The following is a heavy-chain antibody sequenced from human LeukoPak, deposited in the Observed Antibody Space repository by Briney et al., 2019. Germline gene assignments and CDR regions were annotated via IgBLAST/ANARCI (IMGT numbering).Heavy chain of an antibody. D-gene: IGHD2-2*02. J-gene: IGHJ6*03. V-gene: IGHV1-18*01. Sequence: ASVKVSCKASGYTFTSYGISWVRQAPGQGLEWMGWISAYNGHTNYAQKLQGRVTMTTDASTTTAYMELRSLRSDDTAVYYCVRDGHRLYDYYYYYMDVWGKGATVTVSS. CDR1: GYTFTSYG. CDR3: VRDGHRLYDYYYYYMDV. CDR2: ISAYNGHT.